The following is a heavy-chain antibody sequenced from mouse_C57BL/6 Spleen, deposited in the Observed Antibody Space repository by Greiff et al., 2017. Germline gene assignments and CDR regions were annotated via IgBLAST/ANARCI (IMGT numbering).Heavy chain of an antibody. CDR1: GYTFTDYY. J-gene: IGHJ3*01. D-gene: IGHD1-1*01. CDR3: TRSVAGGGFAY. CDR2: INPDNGDT. Sequence: VQLQQSGPELVKPGASVKISCKASGYTFTDYYMNWVKQSPGKRLEWIGDINPDNGDTSYNQKFKGKATLTVDKSSSTAYMELRSLTSEDSGVYYCTRSVAGGGFAYWGQGTMVTVAA. V-gene: IGHV1-26*01.